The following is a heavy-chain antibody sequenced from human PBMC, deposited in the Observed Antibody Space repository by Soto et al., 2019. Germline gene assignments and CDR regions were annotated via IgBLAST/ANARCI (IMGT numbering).Heavy chain of an antibody. CDR2: ISGSGDDT. V-gene: IGHV3-23*01. Sequence: EVQLLESGGTLVQPGGSLRLSCAASRFTFSNYAMTWVRQPPGKGLDWVSTISGSGDDTYYADSVKGRFTISRDNSKNTLYLQMNSLRAEDTAVYYCAMTDYGTNSRWLDTWGQGTLVTVSS. J-gene: IGHJ5*02. D-gene: IGHD4-17*01. CDR1: RFTFSNYA. CDR3: AMTDYGTNSRWLDT.